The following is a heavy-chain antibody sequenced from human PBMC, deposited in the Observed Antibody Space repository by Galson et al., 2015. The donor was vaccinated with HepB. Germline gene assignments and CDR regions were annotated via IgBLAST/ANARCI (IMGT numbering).Heavy chain of an antibody. J-gene: IGHJ4*02. CDR1: GFTFSSYD. V-gene: IGHV3-23*01. Sequence: SLRLSCAASGFTFSSYDMTWVRKAPGKGLEWVSFISSSGDNTYYTDSVKGRLTISRDNSKNTLHLQMNSLRAEDTAIYYCAKRSNNLNDRSLDYWGQGTLVTVSS. CDR3: AKRSNNLNDRSLDY. CDR2: ISSSGDNT. D-gene: IGHD1-20*01.